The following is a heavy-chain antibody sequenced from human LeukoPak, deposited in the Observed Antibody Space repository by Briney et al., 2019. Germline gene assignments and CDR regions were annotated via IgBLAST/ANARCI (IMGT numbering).Heavy chain of an antibody. CDR1: GFTFSSYD. CDR2: IGTAGDT. J-gene: IGHJ4*02. CDR3: ARVKSSGSDFDY. D-gene: IGHD6-19*01. Sequence: GGSLRLSCAASGFTFSSYDMHWVRQATGKGLEWVSAIGTAGDTYYPGSVKGRFTISRENAKNSLYLQMNSLRAGDTAVYYCARVKSSGSDFDYWGQGTLVTVSS. V-gene: IGHV3-13*01.